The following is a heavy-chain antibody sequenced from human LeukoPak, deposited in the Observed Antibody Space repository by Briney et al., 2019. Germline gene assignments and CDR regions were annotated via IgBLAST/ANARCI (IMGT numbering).Heavy chain of an antibody. CDR3: AKRERVGTTIGH. J-gene: IGHJ4*02. CDR1: GFTFSDCY. CDR2: VSCGSTYT. Sequence: GGSLRLSCAASGFTFSDCYMNWIRQAPGKGLEWVSYVSCGSTYTNYADSVKGRFTVSRDNAKNSLSLQMSSLRAEDTAVYYCAKRERVGTTIGHWGQGTLVTVSS. D-gene: IGHD1/OR15-1a*01. V-gene: IGHV3-11*03.